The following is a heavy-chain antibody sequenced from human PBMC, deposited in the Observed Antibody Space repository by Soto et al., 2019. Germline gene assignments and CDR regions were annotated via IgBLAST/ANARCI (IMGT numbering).Heavy chain of an antibody. Sequence: QVQLVQSGAEVKKPGSSVTVSCKTSVGTFSKDAINWVRQAPGQGLEWMGLLIPVFGSPIYAQKFQGRIRITAYESTSTAFMDLSSLRSEDTAVYYCTRVLGYTFEPGKTRYYAMDVWGQVTTVSVSS. CDR3: TRVLGYTFEPGKTRYYAMDV. CDR1: VGTFSKDA. J-gene: IGHJ6*02. V-gene: IGHV1-69*01. CDR2: LIPVFGSP. D-gene: IGHD5-18*01.